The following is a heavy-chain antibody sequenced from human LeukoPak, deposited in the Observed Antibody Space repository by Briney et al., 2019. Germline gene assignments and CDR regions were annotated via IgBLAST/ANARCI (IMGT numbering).Heavy chain of an antibody. V-gene: IGHV3-23*01. CDR3: AKGSLVDRGY. J-gene: IGHJ4*02. CDR1: GFPFSSFA. Sequence: TGGSLRLSCTASGFPFSSFAMSWVRQAPGKGLEWVSGLSGDGSNTYYADSVKGRFTISRDNSKNILFLRMNSLRAEDTAVYYCAKGSLVDRGYWGQGTLVTVSS. D-gene: IGHD2-8*02. CDR2: LSGDGSNT.